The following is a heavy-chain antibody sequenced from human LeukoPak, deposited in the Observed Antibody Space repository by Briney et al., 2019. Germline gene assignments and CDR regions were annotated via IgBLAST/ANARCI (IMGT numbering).Heavy chain of an antibody. V-gene: IGHV3-21*01. J-gene: IGHJ6*04. CDR2: ISTSSIYI. CDR1: GFIFSSYS. Sequence: PGGSLRLSCAVSGFIFSSYSMKWVRQAPGKGLAWVSSISTSSIYIYYADSVKGRFTISRDTAKNSLYLQMNSLRAEGTAVYYCAELGITMIGGVWGKGTTVTISS. D-gene: IGHD3-10*02. CDR3: AELGITMIGGV.